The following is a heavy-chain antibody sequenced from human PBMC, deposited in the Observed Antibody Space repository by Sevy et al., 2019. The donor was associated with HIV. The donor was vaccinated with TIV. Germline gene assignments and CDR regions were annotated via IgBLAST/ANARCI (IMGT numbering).Heavy chain of an antibody. CDR3: ASDVQGGGSYIDY. D-gene: IGHD1-26*01. CDR2: IWYDGSNK. Sequence: GGSLRLSFAASGFTFRSYGMHWVRQAPGKGLEWVAVIWYDGSNKYYADSVKGRFTISRDNSKNTLYLQMNSLRAEDTAVYYCASDVQGGGSYIDYWGQGTLVTVSS. J-gene: IGHJ4*02. V-gene: IGHV3-33*08. CDR1: GFTFRSYG.